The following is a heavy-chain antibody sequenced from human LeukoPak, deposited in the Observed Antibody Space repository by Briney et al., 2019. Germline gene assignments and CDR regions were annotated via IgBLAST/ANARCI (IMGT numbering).Heavy chain of an antibody. Sequence: SVKVSCKASGGTFSSYAISWVRQAPGQGLEWMGGIIPIFGTANYAQKFQGRVTITADESTSTAYMELSSLRSEDTAVYYCASSGGNDVPDAFDIWGQGTMVTVSS. CDR1: GGTFSSYA. D-gene: IGHD4-23*01. CDR3: ASSGGNDVPDAFDI. V-gene: IGHV1-69*13. J-gene: IGHJ3*02. CDR2: IIPIFGTA.